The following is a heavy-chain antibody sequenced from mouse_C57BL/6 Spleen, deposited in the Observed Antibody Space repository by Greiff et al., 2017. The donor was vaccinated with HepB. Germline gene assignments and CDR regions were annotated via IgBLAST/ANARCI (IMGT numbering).Heavy chain of an antibody. CDR3: ARSTYYFDY. V-gene: IGHV7-3*01. Sequence: DVQLVESGGGLVQPGGSLCLSCAASGFTFTDYYMSWVRQPPGKALEWLGFIRNKANGYTTEYSASVKGRFTISRDNSQSILNLQMNALRAEDSATYYCARSTYYFDYWGQGTTLTVSS. CDR1: GFTFTDYY. J-gene: IGHJ2*01. CDR2: IRNKANGYTT.